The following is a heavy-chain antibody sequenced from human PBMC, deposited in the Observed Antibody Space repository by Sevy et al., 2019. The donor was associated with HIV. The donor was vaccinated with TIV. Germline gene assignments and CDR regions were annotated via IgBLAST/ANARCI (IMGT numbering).Heavy chain of an antibody. CDR3: AKGDYGRNYGYFDS. Sequence: GGSLRLSCGATGFIFNKYAMNWVRQAPGMGLAWVSGINDNGEKTYYTDTVKGRFTISRDNSRNTLYLHMDNLRAEDAAVYYCAKGDYGRNYGYFDSWGQGTLVTVSS. CDR1: GFIFNKYA. J-gene: IGHJ4*02. CDR2: INDNGEKT. D-gene: IGHD4-17*01. V-gene: IGHV3-23*01.